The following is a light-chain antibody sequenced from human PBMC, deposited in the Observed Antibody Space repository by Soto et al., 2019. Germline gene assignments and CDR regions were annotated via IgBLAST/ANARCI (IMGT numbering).Light chain of an antibody. CDR3: GTWNSSLSVFV. CDR2: DNN. V-gene: IGLV1-51*01. J-gene: IGLJ1*01. Sequence: QSVLTQPPSVSAAPGQKVTISCSGSSSNIGNNYVSWYQQPPGTAPKLLIYDNNKRPSGIPDRFSGSKSGTSATLGITGLQTGDEADYYCGTWNSSLSVFVFGTGTKVTV. CDR1: SSNIGNNY.